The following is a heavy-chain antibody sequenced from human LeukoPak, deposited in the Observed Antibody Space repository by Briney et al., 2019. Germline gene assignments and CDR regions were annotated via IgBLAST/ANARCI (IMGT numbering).Heavy chain of an antibody. Sequence: TGGSLRLSCAASGFTFSSYSMNWVRQAPGKGLEWVSSISSSSSYIYYADSVKGRFTISRDNAKNSLYLQMNSLRAEDTAVYCCARDQNYDFWSGYSGWFDPWGQGTLVTVSS. V-gene: IGHV3-21*01. D-gene: IGHD3-3*01. J-gene: IGHJ5*02. CDR2: ISSSSSYI. CDR3: ARDQNYDFWSGYSGWFDP. CDR1: GFTFSSYS.